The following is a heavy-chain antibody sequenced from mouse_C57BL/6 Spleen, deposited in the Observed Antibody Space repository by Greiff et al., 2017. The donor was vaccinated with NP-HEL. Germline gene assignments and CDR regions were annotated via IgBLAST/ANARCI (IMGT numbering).Heavy chain of an antibody. D-gene: IGHD2-4*01. J-gene: IGHJ2*01. V-gene: IGHV1-80*01. CDR1: GYAFSSYW. CDR3: ATIYYDYDENY. Sequence: QVQLQQSGAELVKPGASVKISCKASGYAFSSYWMNWVKQRPGKGLEWIGQIYPGDGDTNYNGKFKGKATLTADTSSRTAYMQLSSLTSEDSAVYFCATIYYDYDENYWGQGTTLTVSS. CDR2: IYPGDGDT.